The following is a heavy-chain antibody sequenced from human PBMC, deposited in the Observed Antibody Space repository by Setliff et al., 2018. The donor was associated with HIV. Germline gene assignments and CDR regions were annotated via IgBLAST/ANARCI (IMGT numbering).Heavy chain of an antibody. CDR3: ASLNGSESPYIHYYYMDV. V-gene: IGHV4-39*01. Sequence: SETLSLTCTVSGGSISTSRYYWGWIRQPPGKGLEWIGSINYRGNTYYNPSLTSRAAIFVDTSKNQISLKLSSVTAADTAVYYCASLNGSESPYIHYYYMDVWGEGTTVTVSS. D-gene: IGHD3-10*01. CDR2: INYRGNT. J-gene: IGHJ6*03. CDR1: GGSISTSRYY.